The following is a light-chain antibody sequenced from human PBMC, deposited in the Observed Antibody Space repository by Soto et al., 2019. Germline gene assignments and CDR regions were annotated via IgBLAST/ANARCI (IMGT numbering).Light chain of an antibody. V-gene: IGLV1-44*01. CDR3: AAWDDSLTGSWV. J-gene: IGLJ3*02. Sequence: QSVLTQPPSASGTPGQRVTISCSGSSSNIGHNPVNWYQQLPGTAPKLLIYSNSHRPSGVPDRFSGSKSGTSASRAISGLQSEDEADYYCAAWDDSLTGSWVFGGGTKLTVL. CDR1: SSNIGHNP. CDR2: SNS.